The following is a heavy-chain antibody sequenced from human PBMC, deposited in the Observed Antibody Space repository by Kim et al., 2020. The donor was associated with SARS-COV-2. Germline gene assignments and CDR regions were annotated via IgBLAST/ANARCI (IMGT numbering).Heavy chain of an antibody. CDR2: IYYSGST. Sequence: SETLSLTCTVSGGSISSGGYYWSWIRQHPGKGLEWIGYIYYSGSTYYNPSLKSRVTISVDTSKNQFSLKLSSVTAADTAVYYCASHYYDSSGYYYGFDYWGQGTLVTVSS. CDR1: GGSISSGGYY. V-gene: IGHV4-31*03. J-gene: IGHJ4*02. D-gene: IGHD3-22*01. CDR3: ASHYYDSSGYYYGFDY.